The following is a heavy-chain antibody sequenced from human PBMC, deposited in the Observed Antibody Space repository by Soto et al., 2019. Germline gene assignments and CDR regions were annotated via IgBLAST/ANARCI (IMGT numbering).Heavy chain of an antibody. CDR1: GYTLTSKA. D-gene: IGHD3-10*01. J-gene: IGHJ4*02. Sequence: QVQLVQSGAEVKKPGASVTVSCKASGYTLTSKAMHWVRQAPGQRLEWMGWINAATGDTNYPEKFQGRVTISRDTSANTTSMELSSLRSEDTAVYYCARARTYYFGSGLDSWGQGTLVTVSS. CDR2: INAATGDT. CDR3: ARARTYYFGSGLDS. V-gene: IGHV1-3*01.